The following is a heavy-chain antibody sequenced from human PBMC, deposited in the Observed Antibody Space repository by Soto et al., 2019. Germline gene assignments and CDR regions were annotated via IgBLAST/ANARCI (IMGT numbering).Heavy chain of an antibody. CDR2: IYSGGST. Sequence: GSLRLSCAASGFTVSSNYMSWVRQAPGKGLEWVSVIYSGGSTYYADSVKGRFTISRDNSKNTLYLQMNSLRAEDTAVYYCARDPYYGSGSYYNDDYWGQGTLVTVSS. V-gene: IGHV3-66*01. D-gene: IGHD3-10*01. CDR3: ARDPYYGSGSYYNDDY. J-gene: IGHJ4*02. CDR1: GFTVSSNY.